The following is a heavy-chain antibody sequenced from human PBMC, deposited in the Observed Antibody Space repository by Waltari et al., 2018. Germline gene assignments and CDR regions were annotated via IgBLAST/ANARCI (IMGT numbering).Heavy chain of an antibody. CDR2: GYSGHST. CDR1: GFTFNTYA. Sequence: EVYLLESGGGLVQPGESLRLSCRASGFTFNTYAMAWVRQAPGKGLEWVSVGYSGHSTYYTDSMKGRFTISRDKSKSTVYLQIDSLREDDTAVYYCAREPSGRLYHFDYWGQGTTVTVSS. CDR3: AREPSGRLYHFDY. D-gene: IGHD6-19*01. J-gene: IGHJ4*02. V-gene: IGHV3-23*03.